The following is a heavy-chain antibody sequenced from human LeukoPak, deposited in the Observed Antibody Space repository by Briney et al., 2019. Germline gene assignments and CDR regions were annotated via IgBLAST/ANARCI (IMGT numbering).Heavy chain of an antibody. Sequence: ASVKVSCKASGYTFTSYGISWVRQAPGHGLEWMGWISAYNGNTNYAQKLQGRVTMTTDTSTSTAYMELRSLRSDDTAAYFCARDSAYDILTGYWDPFDYWGQGTLVTVSS. D-gene: IGHD3-9*01. CDR2: ISAYNGNT. CDR1: GYTFTSYG. CDR3: ARDSAYDILTGYWDPFDY. J-gene: IGHJ4*02. V-gene: IGHV1-18*01.